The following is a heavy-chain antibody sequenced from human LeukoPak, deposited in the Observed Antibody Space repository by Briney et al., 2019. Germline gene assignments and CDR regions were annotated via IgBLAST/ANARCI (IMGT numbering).Heavy chain of an antibody. CDR2: IIPIFGIA. Sequence: SVKVSCKASGGTFSSYAISWVRQAPGQGLEWMGRIIPIFGIANYAQKFQGRVTITADKSTSTAYMELSGLRSDDTAEYYCARARWTSTVTTYYLDFWGQGTLVTVSS. CDR1: GGTFSSYA. CDR3: ARARWTSTVTTYYLDF. V-gene: IGHV1-69*04. D-gene: IGHD4-17*01. J-gene: IGHJ4*02.